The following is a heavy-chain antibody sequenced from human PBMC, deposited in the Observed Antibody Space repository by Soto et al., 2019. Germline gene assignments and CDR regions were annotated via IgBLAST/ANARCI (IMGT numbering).Heavy chain of an antibody. CDR3: TKFLRDSRSP. V-gene: IGHV3-23*01. CDR1: GFTFTSYA. D-gene: IGHD3-22*01. J-gene: IGHJ5*02. Sequence: EAQLLESGGGSVQPGGSLRLSCAASGFTFTSYAMSWVRQAPGEGLEWVSGISGSGDSTYYADSVKGRFTISRDNSKHTLYLQMNSLRAEDTAVYYCTKFLRDSRSPWGQGTLVTVSS. CDR2: ISGSGDST.